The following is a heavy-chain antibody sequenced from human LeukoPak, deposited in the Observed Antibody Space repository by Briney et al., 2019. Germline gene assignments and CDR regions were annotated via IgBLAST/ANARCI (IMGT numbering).Heavy chain of an antibody. J-gene: IGHJ5*02. Sequence: GGSLRLSCAASGFTFSSYAMMWVRQAPGKGLEWVSTVTGSAGGTYYADSVKGRFTISRDNSKNTLYLIMNSLRAEDTAVYYCAKGAAAGLVDWFDPRGQGTLVAVSS. D-gene: IGHD6-13*01. V-gene: IGHV3-23*01. CDR3: AKGAAAGLVDWFDP. CDR1: GFTFSSYA. CDR2: VTGSAGGT.